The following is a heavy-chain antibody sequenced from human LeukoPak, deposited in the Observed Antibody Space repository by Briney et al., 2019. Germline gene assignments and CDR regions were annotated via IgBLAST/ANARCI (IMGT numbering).Heavy chain of an antibody. CDR3: ARVFGDSSGYVPRFDY. V-gene: IGHV5-51*01. CDR2: IYPGDSHT. CDR1: GYTFTSYW. D-gene: IGHD3-22*01. J-gene: IGHJ4*02. Sequence: SGESLKISCKGSGYTFTSYWIGWVRQMPGKGLEWMGIIYPGDSHTRYSPSFQDQVTISADKPISTAYLQWGSLRASDTATYYCARVFGDSSGYVPRFDYWGQGTLVTVSS.